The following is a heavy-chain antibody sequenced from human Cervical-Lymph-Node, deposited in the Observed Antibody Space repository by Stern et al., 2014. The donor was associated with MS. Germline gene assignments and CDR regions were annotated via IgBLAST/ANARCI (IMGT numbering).Heavy chain of an antibody. J-gene: IGHJ4*02. V-gene: IGHV4-59*08. CDR2: ISNYGSA. CDR3: ARHQDYSRSWGFDY. CDR1: GASMRSYY. Sequence: QVQLVESGPGLVKPSETLSLTCTVSGASMRSYYWSWIRQPPGKGLEWIGYISNYGSAKYNPSLKSRVTISVDTSKNQFTLKLTSVTAADTALYFCARHQDYSRSWGFDYWGQGTLVTVSS. D-gene: IGHD6-6*01.